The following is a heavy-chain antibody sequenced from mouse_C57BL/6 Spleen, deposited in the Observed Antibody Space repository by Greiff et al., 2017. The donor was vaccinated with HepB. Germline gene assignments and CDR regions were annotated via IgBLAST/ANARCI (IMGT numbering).Heavy chain of an antibody. D-gene: IGHD3-2*02. Sequence: EVKLMESGAELVKPGASVKLSCTASGFNIKDYYMHWVKQRTEQGLEWIGRIDPEDGETKYAPKFQGKATITADTSSNTAYLQLSSLTSEDTAVYYCARCYSSGYDYFDYWGQGTTLTVSS. CDR3: ARCYSSGYDYFDY. J-gene: IGHJ2*01. CDR1: GFNIKDYY. V-gene: IGHV14-2*01. CDR2: IDPEDGET.